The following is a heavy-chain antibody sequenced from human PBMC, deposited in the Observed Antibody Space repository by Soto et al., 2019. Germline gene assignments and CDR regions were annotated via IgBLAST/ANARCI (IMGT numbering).Heavy chain of an antibody. Sequence: QVQLVESGGGVVQPGRSLRLSCAASGFTFSSYAMHWVRQAPGKGLEWVAVISYDGSNKYYADSVKGRFTISRDNSKNTLYLQMNRLRAEDTAVYYCARDHFCSGGSCYSERYYYYGMDVWGQGTTVTVSS. D-gene: IGHD2-15*01. J-gene: IGHJ6*02. CDR3: ARDHFCSGGSCYSERYYYYGMDV. CDR2: ISYDGSNK. CDR1: GFTFSSYA. V-gene: IGHV3-30-3*01.